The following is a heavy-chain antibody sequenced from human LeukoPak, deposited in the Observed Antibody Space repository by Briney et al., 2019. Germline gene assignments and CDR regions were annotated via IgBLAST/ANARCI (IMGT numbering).Heavy chain of an antibody. D-gene: IGHD3-22*01. CDR2: IYPGDSDT. Sequence: GESLKISCQGSGYSFTTYWIGWVRQMPGRGLEWMGIIYPGDSDTRYSPSFQGQVTISADKSISTAYLQWSSLKASDTAMYYCARQFRDSSGYYSYYFDYWGQGTLVTVSS. CDR1: GYSFTTYW. V-gene: IGHV5-51*01. CDR3: ARQFRDSSGYYSYYFDY. J-gene: IGHJ4*02.